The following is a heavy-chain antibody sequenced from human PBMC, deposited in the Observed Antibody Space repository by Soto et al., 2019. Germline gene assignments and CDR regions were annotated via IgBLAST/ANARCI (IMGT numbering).Heavy chain of an antibody. Sequence: QVQLVESGGGVVQPGRSLRLSCAASGFTFSRYGMHWVRQAPGKGLEWVAVISYDGSNKDYVDSVKGRYTISRDNFKNTLYLQMNSLRAEDTAVYYCAKGNSGSYYGAVDIWGQGTMVTVSS. CDR2: ISYDGSNK. D-gene: IGHD1-26*01. J-gene: IGHJ3*02. V-gene: IGHV3-30*18. CDR3: AKGNSGSYYGAVDI. CDR1: GFTFSRYG.